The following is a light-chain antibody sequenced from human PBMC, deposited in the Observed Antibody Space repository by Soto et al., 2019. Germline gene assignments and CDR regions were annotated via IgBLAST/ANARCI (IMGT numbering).Light chain of an antibody. J-gene: IGLJ2*01. CDR2: EVS. Sequence: QSALTQPASVSGSPGQSITISCTGTSSDVGGYNYVSWYQQYPGKAPKLMIYEVSNRPSGVSNRFSGSKSGNTASLTISGLQAEDEADYYCCSYTTSSTLVVFGGGTKVTVL. CDR1: SSDVGGYNY. V-gene: IGLV2-14*01. CDR3: CSYTTSSTLVV.